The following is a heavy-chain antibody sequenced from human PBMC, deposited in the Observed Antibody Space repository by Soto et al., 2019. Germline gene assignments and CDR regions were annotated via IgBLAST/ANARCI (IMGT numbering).Heavy chain of an antibody. J-gene: IGHJ6*02. Sequence: QVQLQESGPGLVKPSGTLSLTCAVSGGSISSSNWWSWVRQPPGKGLEWIGEIYHSGSTNYNPAPXXRXXISVDKSKNQSSLQLSSVIAADTAVYYCARVSGSYYYGMDVWGQGTTVTVSS. CDR2: IYHSGST. CDR3: ARVSGSYYYGMDV. V-gene: IGHV4-4*02. D-gene: IGHD1-26*01. CDR1: GGSISSSNW.